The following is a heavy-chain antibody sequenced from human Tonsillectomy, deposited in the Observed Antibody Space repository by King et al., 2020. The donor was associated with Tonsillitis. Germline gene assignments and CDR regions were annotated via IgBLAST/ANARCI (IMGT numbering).Heavy chain of an antibody. J-gene: IGHJ4*02. CDR3: ASSDSSPMGTLDY. CDR1: GFTVSSNY. Sequence: VQLVQSGGGLVQPGGSLRLSCAASGFTVSSNYMSWVRQAPGTGLEWVSIIYSGGNTYYADSVKGRFTISRDNSKNTLYLQMNSLRAEDTAFYYCASSDSSPMGTLDYWGQGTLVTVSS. CDR2: IYSGGNT. D-gene: IGHD3-22*01. V-gene: IGHV3-66*01.